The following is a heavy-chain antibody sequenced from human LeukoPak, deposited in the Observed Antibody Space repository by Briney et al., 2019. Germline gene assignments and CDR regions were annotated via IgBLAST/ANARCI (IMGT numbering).Heavy chain of an antibody. D-gene: IGHD6-13*01. CDR2: MYYSGST. CDR1: GGSISSYF. CDR3: ARVRDGYSSSNDFDY. V-gene: IGHV4-59*01. Sequence: SETLSLTCTVSGGSISSYFWSWIRQSPGKGLEWVGSMYYSGSTNYNPSLKSRVTISVDTSKNQFSLKLSSVTAADTAVYYCARVRDGYSSSNDFDYWGQGALVTVSS. J-gene: IGHJ4*02.